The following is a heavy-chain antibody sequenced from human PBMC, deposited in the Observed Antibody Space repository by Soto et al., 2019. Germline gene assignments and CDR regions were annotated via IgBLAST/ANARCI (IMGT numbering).Heavy chain of an antibody. D-gene: IGHD3-22*01. CDR2: SYHSGST. J-gene: IGHJ6*02. CDR3: ARDQYYYDGGYYGMDV. V-gene: IGHV4-4*02. CDR1: GGSISSSHW. Sequence: QVQLQESGPGLVKPSGTLSLTCAVSGGSISSSHWWSWVRQPPGKGLEWIGESYHSGSTYYNPSLKSRVTISVDKSKNQFSLKLSSVTAADTAVYYCARDQYYYDGGYYGMDVWGQGTTVTVSS.